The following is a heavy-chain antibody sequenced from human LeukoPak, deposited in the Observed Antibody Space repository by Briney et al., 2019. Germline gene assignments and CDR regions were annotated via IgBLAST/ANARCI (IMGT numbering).Heavy chain of an antibody. CDR2: IKQDGSEK. D-gene: IGHD6-19*01. Sequence: GGSLRLSCAVSGFTFSTYWMSWVRQAPGKGLEWVANIKQDGSEKHYEDSVKGRFAISRDNAKNSLYLQMNSLRAEDTAVYYCVRGGWSVDYWGQGTLVTVSS. CDR3: VRGGWSVDY. V-gene: IGHV3-7*01. J-gene: IGHJ4*02. CDR1: GFTFSTYW.